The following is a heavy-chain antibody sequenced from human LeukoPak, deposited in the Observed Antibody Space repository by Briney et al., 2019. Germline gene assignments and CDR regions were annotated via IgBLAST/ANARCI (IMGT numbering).Heavy chain of an antibody. CDR2: IWYDGSNK. J-gene: IGHJ4*02. CDR1: GFTFSSYG. V-gene: IGHV3-33*06. D-gene: IGHD3-22*01. CDR3: AKSPSGSSGYYDY. Sequence: GGSLRLSCAASGFTFSSYGMHWLRQAPGKGLEWVAVIWYDGSNKYYADFVKGRFTISRDNSKNTLYLQMNSLRAEDTAVYYCAKSPSGSSGYYDYWGQGTLVTVSS.